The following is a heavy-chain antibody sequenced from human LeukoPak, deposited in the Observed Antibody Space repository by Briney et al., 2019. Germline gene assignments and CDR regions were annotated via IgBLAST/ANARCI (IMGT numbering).Heavy chain of an antibody. V-gene: IGHV4-4*02. CDR3: ARVVPAAHARGHFDY. J-gene: IGHJ4*02. Sequence: PSGTLSLTCAVSGGSIGSSNGGGGVHQPPGKGLGGIGYIYYSGSTNYNPSLKSRVTISVDTSKNQFSLKLSSVTAADTAVYYCARVVPAAHARGHFDYWGQGTLVTVSS. D-gene: IGHD2-2*01. CDR1: GGSIGSSNG. CDR2: IYYSGST.